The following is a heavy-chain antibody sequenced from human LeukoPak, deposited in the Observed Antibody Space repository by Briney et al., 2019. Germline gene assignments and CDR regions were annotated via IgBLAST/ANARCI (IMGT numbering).Heavy chain of an antibody. V-gene: IGHV1-24*01. CDR1: GYTLAELS. J-gene: IGHJ3*01. Sequence: ASVKVSCKLSGYTLAELSIHWVRQVPGKGPEWMGGFDPEDGETFFAQKFQGRVTMTEDTSTDTAYMELSSLRYEDTAVYYCATQDVDPTMGTGGYSDAFDVWGQGTLVTVSS. CDR2: FDPEDGET. CDR3: ATQDVDPTMGTGGYSDAFDV. D-gene: IGHD5-18*01.